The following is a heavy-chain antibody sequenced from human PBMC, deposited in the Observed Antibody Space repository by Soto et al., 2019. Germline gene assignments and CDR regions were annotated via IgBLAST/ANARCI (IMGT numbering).Heavy chain of an antibody. CDR2: IYYSGST. V-gene: IGHV4-59*01. J-gene: IGHJ4*02. CDR1: GGSIGYYY. D-gene: IGHD3-10*01. Sequence: SETLSLTCTVSGGSIGYYYWSWIRQPPGKGLEWIGYIYYSGSTSYNRSLKSRVTISVDTSKNQFSLNLSSLTAADTAVYYCARCYGSGSYYNGVFDYWGQGTLVTVSS. CDR3: ARCYGSGSYYNGVFDY.